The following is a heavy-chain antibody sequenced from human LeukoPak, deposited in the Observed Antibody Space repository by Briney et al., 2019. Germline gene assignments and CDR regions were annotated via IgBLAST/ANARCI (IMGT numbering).Heavy chain of an antibody. CDR2: INHSGST. CDR3: ARRKLEGRLMVRGVIITGGWFDP. CDR1: GGSFSGYY. Sequence: PSETLSLTCAVYGGSFSGYYWSWIRQPPGKGLEWIGEINHSGSTNYNPSLKSRVTISVDTSKNQFSLKLSSVTAADTAVYYCARRKLEGRLMVRGVIITGGWFDPWGQGTLVTVSS. V-gene: IGHV4-34*01. J-gene: IGHJ5*02. D-gene: IGHD3-10*01.